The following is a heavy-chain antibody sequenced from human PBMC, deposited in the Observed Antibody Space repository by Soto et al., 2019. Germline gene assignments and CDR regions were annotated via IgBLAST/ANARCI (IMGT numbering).Heavy chain of an antibody. J-gene: IGHJ4*02. V-gene: IGHV1-3*01. CDR3: ARDQGGSWP. Sequence: QVQLVQSGAEVKKPGASVKVSCKASGYTFTSYAMHWVRQAPGQRLEWMGWINAGNGNTKYSQKCQGRVTITRDTSTITAYRELSSRRSEDTAVYYCARDQGGSWPWGQGTLVTVSS. CDR2: INAGNGNT. CDR1: GYTFTSYA. D-gene: IGHD6-13*01.